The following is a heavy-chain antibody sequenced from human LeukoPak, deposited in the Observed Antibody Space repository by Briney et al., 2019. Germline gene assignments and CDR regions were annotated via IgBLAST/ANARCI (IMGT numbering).Heavy chain of an antibody. J-gene: IGHJ4*02. Sequence: GGSLRLSCAASGITFSSYSRNWLRQAPGKGLEWVSSISSSSSYIYYADSVKGRFTIARDNAKNSLYLQMNSLAAEDTAVYYWARAQPRGSWYQYWGQGNLATVSS. V-gene: IGHV3-21*01. D-gene: IGHD6-13*01. CDR3: ARAQPRGSWYQY. CDR1: GITFSSYS. CDR2: ISSSSSYI.